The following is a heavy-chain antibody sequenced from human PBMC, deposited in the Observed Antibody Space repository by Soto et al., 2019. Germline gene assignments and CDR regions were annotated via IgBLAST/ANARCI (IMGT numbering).Heavy chain of an antibody. D-gene: IGHD6-19*01. Sequence: EVQLVESGGGLVQPGRSLRLSCAASGFTFDDYAMHWVRQAPGKGLEWVSGISWNSGSIGYADSVKGRFTISRDNAKNSLYLQMNSLRAEDTALYYCATSGWYTGYFGYWGQGTLVTVSS. CDR1: GFTFDDYA. CDR2: ISWNSGSI. J-gene: IGHJ4*02. CDR3: ATSGWYTGYFGY. V-gene: IGHV3-9*01.